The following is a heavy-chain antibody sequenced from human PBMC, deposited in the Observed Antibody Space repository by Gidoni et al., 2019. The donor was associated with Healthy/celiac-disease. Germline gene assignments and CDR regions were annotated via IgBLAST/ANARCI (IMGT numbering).Heavy chain of an antibody. Sequence: QVQLQESGPGLVKPSQTLSLTCTVSGASISSGSYYWSWIRQPAGKGLEWIGRIYTSGSTNYNPSLKRRVTISVDTSKNQFSLKLSSVTAADTAVYYCARDRGYYDSSGYYYSTLPVGYFDLWGRGTLVTVSS. D-gene: IGHD3-22*01. CDR1: GASISSGSYY. CDR3: ARDRGYYDSSGYYYSTLPVGYFDL. J-gene: IGHJ2*01. V-gene: IGHV4-61*02. CDR2: IYTSGST.